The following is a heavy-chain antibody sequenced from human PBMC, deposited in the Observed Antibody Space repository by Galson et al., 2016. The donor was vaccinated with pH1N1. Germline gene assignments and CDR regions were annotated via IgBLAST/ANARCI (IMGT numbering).Heavy chain of an antibody. V-gene: IGHV1-2*02. CDR3: ARGSVEGVTRTDLFHI. D-gene: IGHD3-10*01. CDR1: GYTFIGYY. J-gene: IGHJ3*02. Sequence: SVKVSCKASGYTFIGYYVHWVRQAPGQGLEWMGWINSNSGGTKYAEKFQGRVTMTRDASISTAYMELSSLRSDDTALYYCARGSVEGVTRTDLFHIWGQGTMVTVSS. CDR2: INSNSGGT.